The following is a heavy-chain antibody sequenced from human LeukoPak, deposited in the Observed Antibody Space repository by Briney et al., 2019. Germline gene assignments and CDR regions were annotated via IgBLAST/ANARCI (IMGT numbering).Heavy chain of an antibody. CDR2: ISAYNGNT. J-gene: IGHJ4*02. Sequence: ASVKVSCKASGYTFTSYGISWVRQAPGQGLEWMGWISAYNGNTNYAQKLQGRVTMTTDTSTSTAYMELRSLRSDDTAVYYCARLYDYVWGGYRYTGMDYFDYWGQGTLVTVSS. CDR1: GYTFTSYG. D-gene: IGHD3-16*02. CDR3: ARLYDYVWGGYRYTGMDYFDY. V-gene: IGHV1-18*01.